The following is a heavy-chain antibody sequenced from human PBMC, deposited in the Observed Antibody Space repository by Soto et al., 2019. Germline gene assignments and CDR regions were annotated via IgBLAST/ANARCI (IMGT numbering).Heavy chain of an antibody. V-gene: IGHV3-48*01. J-gene: IGHJ4*02. D-gene: IGHD2-2*01. Sequence: EVQLVESGGGLVQPGGSLRLSCAASGFTFRSYSMNWVRQAPGKGLGWVSYISGSSDTIYYADSVKGRFTISRDNAKNSLYLQMNSLRAEDTAVYYCARVYCSSTSCYVGGFDYWGQGTLVTVSS. CDR3: ARVYCSSTSCYVGGFDY. CDR1: GFTFRSYS. CDR2: ISGSSDTI.